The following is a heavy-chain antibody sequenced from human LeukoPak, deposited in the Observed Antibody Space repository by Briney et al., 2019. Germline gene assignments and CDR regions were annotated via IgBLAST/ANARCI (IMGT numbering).Heavy chain of an antibody. D-gene: IGHD6-6*01. V-gene: IGHV3-7*05. CDR1: GFSFSIYS. CDR2: IRQDGIER. J-gene: IGHJ4*02. Sequence: PGGSLRLSCAASGFSFSIYSMTWVRQAPGKGLEWVANIRQDGIERYYVDSVKGRFTISRDNAQNSLYLLMNGLRAEGTAVYYCERGGVFAISYWGQGTLVTVSS. CDR3: ERGGVFAISY.